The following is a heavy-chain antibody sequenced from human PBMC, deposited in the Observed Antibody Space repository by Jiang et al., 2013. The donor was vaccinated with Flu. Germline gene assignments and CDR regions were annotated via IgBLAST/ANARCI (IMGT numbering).Heavy chain of an antibody. D-gene: IGHD6-13*01. V-gene: IGHV4-31*03. J-gene: IGHJ5*02. CDR2: IYYSGNT. Sequence: GLVKPSQTLSLTCTVSGGSISSGGYYWSWIRQHPGKGLEWIGYIYYSGNTYYNPSLKSRVTISVDTSKNQFSLKLSSVTAADTAVYYCARLSPSWYFPDPWGQGTLVTVSS. CDR1: GGSISSGGYY. CDR3: ARLSPSWYFPDP.